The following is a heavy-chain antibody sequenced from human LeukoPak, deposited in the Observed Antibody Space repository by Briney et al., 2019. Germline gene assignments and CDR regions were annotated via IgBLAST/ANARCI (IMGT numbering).Heavy chain of an antibody. V-gene: IGHV5-51*01. D-gene: IGHD6-6*01. J-gene: IGHJ6*02. Sequence: GESLKISCNGSGYXFTNYWICWVRQMPGKGLEWMGIIYPGDSDTRYSPSFQGQVTISADKSISTAYLQWSSLKASDTAMYYCASRSSNYYYYGMDVWGQGTTVTVSS. CDR1: GYXFTNYW. CDR3: ASRSSNYYYYGMDV. CDR2: IYPGDSDT.